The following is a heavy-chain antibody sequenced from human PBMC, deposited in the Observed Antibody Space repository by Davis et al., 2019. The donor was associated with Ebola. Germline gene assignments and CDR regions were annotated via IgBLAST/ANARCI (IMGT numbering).Heavy chain of an antibody. CDR3: ARVGYDFWSGYSSDNWFDP. CDR2: IYYSGST. V-gene: IGHV4-59*01. D-gene: IGHD3-3*01. CDR1: GGSISSYY. J-gene: IGHJ5*02. Sequence: GSLRLSCTASGGSISSYYWSWIRQPPGKGLEWIGYIYYSGSTNYNPSLKSRVTISVDTSKNQFSLKLSSVTAADTAVYYCARVGYDFWSGYSSDNWFDPWGQGTLVTVSS.